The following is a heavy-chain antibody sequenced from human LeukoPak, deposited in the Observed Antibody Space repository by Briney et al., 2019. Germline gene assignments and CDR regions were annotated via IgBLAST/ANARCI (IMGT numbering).Heavy chain of an antibody. D-gene: IGHD3-16*01. CDR1: GGSMSSSSYY. CDR2: VFYSGST. Sequence: SETLSLTCTVSGGSMSSSSYYWGWIRQPPGKGLEGVGSVFYSGSTYYNPSLKSRVTISVDTSKNQFSLKLSSVTAADTAVYYCARAGGFFSPFGYWGQGTLVTVSS. V-gene: IGHV4-39*01. CDR3: ARAGGFFSPFGY. J-gene: IGHJ4*02.